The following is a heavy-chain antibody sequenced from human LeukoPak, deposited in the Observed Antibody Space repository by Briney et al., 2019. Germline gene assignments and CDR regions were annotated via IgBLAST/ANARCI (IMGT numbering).Heavy chain of an antibody. CDR1: GYSFTSYW. J-gene: IGHJ4*02. D-gene: IGHD2-15*01. Sequence: GESLMISCKASGYSFTSYWISWVRQMPGKGLEWMGRIDPSDSYTNYSPSFQGHVTISADKSISTAYLQWSSLKASDTAMYYCARRAKSYCSGGSCYLDYWGQGTLVTVSS. CDR3: ARRAKSYCSGGSCYLDY. V-gene: IGHV5-10-1*01. CDR2: IDPSDSYT.